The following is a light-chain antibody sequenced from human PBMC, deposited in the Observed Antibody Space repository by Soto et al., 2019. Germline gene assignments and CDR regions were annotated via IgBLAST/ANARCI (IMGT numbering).Light chain of an antibody. V-gene: IGKV3-20*01. Sequence: EIVLTQSPGTLSLSPGERATLSCRASRSFASSYLGWYQQKPGQAPRLLIYAASSRATGIPDRFSGSGSGTHVTLTISRLEPEDSAVYYCQQYGSSPPYTFGQGTKLEI. CDR3: QQYGSSPPYT. CDR2: AAS. J-gene: IGKJ2*01. CDR1: RSFASSY.